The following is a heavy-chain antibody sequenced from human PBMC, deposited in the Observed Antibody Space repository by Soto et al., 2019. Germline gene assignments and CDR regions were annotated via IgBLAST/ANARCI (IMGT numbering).Heavy chain of an antibody. J-gene: IGHJ5*02. CDR3: ARDRGGYCSGGSCPRWFDP. CDR1: GGSISSGGYY. V-gene: IGHV4-31*03. D-gene: IGHD2-15*01. CDR2: IYYSGST. Sequence: TLSLTCTVSGGSISSGGYYWSWIRQHPGKGLEWIGYIYYSGSTYYNPSLKSRVTISVDTSKNQFSLKLSSVTAADTAVYYCARDRGGYCSGGSCPRWFDPWGQGTLVTVSS.